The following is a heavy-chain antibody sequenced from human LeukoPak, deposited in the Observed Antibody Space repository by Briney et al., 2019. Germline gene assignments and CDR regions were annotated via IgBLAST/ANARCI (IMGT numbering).Heavy chain of an antibody. D-gene: IGHD6-13*01. V-gene: IGHV3-21*05. J-gene: IGHJ4*02. CDR3: ARDDSTSWYQEF. Sequence: PGGSLRLSCSASGLTFSDYSVNWVRQAPGKGLEWVAYIKSNIYYADSVKGRFTISRDNAQNLVYLQMNSLTTEDTVVYYCARDDSTSWYQEFWGQGTLVTVSS. CDR2: IKSNI. CDR1: GLTFSDYS.